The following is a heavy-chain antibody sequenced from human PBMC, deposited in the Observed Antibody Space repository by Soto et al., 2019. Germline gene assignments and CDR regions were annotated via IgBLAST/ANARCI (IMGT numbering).Heavy chain of an antibody. Sequence: QVQLVQSGAEVKKPGSSVKVSCKTSGGTISNYAISWVRQAPGQGLEWMGGIIPLFGTTNYAQKFQGRVTITADGSTRTAYMELSSLRSEDTAVYYCARGGFWSGYYSWFDPWGQGTLVTVSS. V-gene: IGHV1-69*12. J-gene: IGHJ5*02. D-gene: IGHD3-3*01. CDR3: ARGGFWSGYYSWFDP. CDR1: GGTISNYA. CDR2: IIPLFGTT.